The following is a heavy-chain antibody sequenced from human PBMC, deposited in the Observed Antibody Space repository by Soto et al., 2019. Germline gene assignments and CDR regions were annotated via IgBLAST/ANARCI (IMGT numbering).Heavy chain of an antibody. Sequence: SVKVSCKASGGTFSSYAISWVRQAPGQGLEWMGGIIPIFGTANYAQKFQGRVTITADESTSTAYMELSSLRSEDTAVYYCAREGPTYDILTGYPSFDYWGQGTLVTVSS. J-gene: IGHJ4*02. CDR2: IIPIFGTA. D-gene: IGHD3-9*01. V-gene: IGHV1-69*13. CDR3: AREGPTYDILTGYPSFDY. CDR1: GGTFSSYA.